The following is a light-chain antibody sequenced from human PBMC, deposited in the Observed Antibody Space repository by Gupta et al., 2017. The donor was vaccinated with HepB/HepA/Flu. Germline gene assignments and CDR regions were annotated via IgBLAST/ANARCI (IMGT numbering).Light chain of an antibody. Sequence: SSELTQDPAVSVALGQTVRITCQGDSLSSYYASWYQQKPGQAPVLVIYGKNNRPSGIPDRFSGSTSGNTASLTITGAQAEDEADYYCNSRDSTGDQRVFGGGTKLTVL. V-gene: IGLV3-19*01. J-gene: IGLJ2*01. CDR1: SLSSYY. CDR2: GKN. CDR3: NSRDSTGDQRV.